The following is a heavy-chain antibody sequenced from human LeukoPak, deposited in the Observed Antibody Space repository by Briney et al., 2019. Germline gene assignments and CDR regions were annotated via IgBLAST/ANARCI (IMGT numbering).Heavy chain of an antibody. CDR3: AKGLTVTGTTTLFDY. D-gene: IGHD1-7*01. J-gene: IGHJ4*02. CDR2: MWYDGSNK. CDR1: GFTFSSYG. Sequence: PGRSLRLSCAASGFTFSSYGMHWVRQAPGKGLEWVAVMWYDGSNKYYADSVKGRFTISRDNSKNTLYLQMNSLRAEDTAVYYCAKGLTVTGTTTLFDYWGQGTLVTVSS. V-gene: IGHV3-33*06.